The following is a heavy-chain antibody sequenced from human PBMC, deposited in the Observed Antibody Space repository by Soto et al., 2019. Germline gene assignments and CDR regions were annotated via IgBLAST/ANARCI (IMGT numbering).Heavy chain of an antibody. J-gene: IGHJ4*02. Sequence: EVQLLESGGGLVQPGGSLRLSCAASGFTFSSYAMRWVRQVLGKGLEWVSTISAGAGSTYYADSVKGRFTISRDNSKNTLYLQMNSLRAADTAVYYCAKCALLGSGYDSGCDYWGQGPLVTV. V-gene: IGHV3-23*01. CDR2: ISAGAGST. CDR3: AKCALLGSGYDSGCDY. D-gene: IGHD5-12*01. CDR1: GFTFSSYA.